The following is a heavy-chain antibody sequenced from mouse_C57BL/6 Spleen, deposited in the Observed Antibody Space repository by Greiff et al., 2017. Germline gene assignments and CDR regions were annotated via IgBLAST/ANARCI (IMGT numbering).Heavy chain of an antibody. CDR3: ARRHYYGSSYDY. V-gene: IGHV5-4*03. D-gene: IGHD1-1*01. CDR1: GFTFSSYA. CDR2: ISDGGSYT. J-gene: IGHJ2*01. Sequence: EVHLVESGGGLVKPGGSLKLSCAASGFTFSSYALSWVRQTPEKRLEWVATISDGGSYTYYPDNVKGRFTISRDNAKNNLYLQMSHLKSEDTAMYYCARRHYYGSSYDYWGQGTTLTVSS.